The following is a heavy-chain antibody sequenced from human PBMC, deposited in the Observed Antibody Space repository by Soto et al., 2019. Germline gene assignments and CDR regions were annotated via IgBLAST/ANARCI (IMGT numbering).Heavy chain of an antibody. D-gene: IGHD6-6*01. CDR2: INAGNGNA. J-gene: IGHJ4*02. CDR1: GYTFTNYA. V-gene: IGHV1-3*01. Sequence: EASVKVSCKTSGYTFTNYAMHWVRQAPGQRLEWMGWINAGNGNAEYSQKFQGRVTITRDTSASTAYMELSSLTSEDTAVYSCARRHSTSGGFDHWGQGTLVTVSS. CDR3: ARRHSTSGGFDH.